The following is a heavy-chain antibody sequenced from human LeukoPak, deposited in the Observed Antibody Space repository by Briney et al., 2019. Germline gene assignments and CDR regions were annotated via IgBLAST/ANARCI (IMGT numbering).Heavy chain of an antibody. CDR1: GFTFSSYS. D-gene: IGHD3-9*01. V-gene: IGHV3-48*04. CDR3: ARDILTGSQSRFQH. J-gene: IGHJ1*01. Sequence: PGGSLRLSCAASGFTFSSYSMTWVRQAPGKGLEWVSYISSTSSTIYYADSVKGRFTISRDNAKNSLYLQMNSLRAGDTAVYYCARDILTGSQSRFQHWGQGTLVTVSS. CDR2: ISSTSSTI.